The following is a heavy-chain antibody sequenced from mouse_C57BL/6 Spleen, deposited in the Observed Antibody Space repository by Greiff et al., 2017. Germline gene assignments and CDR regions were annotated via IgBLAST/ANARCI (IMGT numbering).Heavy chain of an antibody. D-gene: IGHD1-1*02. Sequence: QVQLQQPGAELVKPGASVKLSCKASGYTFTSYWMHWVKQRPGQGLEWIGMIHPNSGSTNYNEKFKSKATLTVDKSSSTAYMHLSSLTSEDSAVYYCASGMTPWYFDVWGTGTTVTVSS. CDR3: ASGMTPWYFDV. CDR1: GYTFTSYW. CDR2: IHPNSGST. J-gene: IGHJ1*03. V-gene: IGHV1-64*01.